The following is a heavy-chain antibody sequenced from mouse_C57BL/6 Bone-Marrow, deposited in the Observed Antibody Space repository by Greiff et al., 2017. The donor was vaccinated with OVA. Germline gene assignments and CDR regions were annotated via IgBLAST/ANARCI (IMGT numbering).Heavy chain of an antibody. CDR1: GYTFPSYG. D-gene: IGHD1-1*01. CDR2: IYPRSGNT. J-gene: IGHJ2*01. V-gene: IGHV1-81*01. Sequence: QVQLQQSGAELARPGASVKLSCKASGYTFPSYGISWVKQRTGQGLEWIGEIYPRSGNTYYNEKFKGKGTLTADKYSSTAYMELRSLTSADSAVYFCARGVTTVVAIDYWGQGTTLTVSS. CDR3: ARGVTTVVAIDY.